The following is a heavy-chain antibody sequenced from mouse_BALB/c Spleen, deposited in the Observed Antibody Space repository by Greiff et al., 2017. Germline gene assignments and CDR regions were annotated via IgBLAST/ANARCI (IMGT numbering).Heavy chain of an antibody. CDR2: IYPGNVNT. CDR3: ARKMDGYYHYAMDY. V-gene: IGHV1S56*01. J-gene: IGHJ4*01. Sequence: QVQLQQSGPELVKPGASVRISCKASGYTFTSYYIHWVKQRPGQGLEWIGWIYPGNVNTKYNEKFKGKATLTADKSSSTAYMQLSSLTSEDSAVYFCARKMDGYYHYAMDYWGQGTSVTVSA. D-gene: IGHD2-3*01. CDR1: GYTFTSYY.